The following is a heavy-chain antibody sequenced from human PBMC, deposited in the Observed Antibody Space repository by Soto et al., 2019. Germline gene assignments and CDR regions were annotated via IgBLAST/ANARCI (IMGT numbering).Heavy chain of an antibody. V-gene: IGHV3-53*01. CDR1: GLTISGKKY. CDR3: ATWHEREHAFDV. Sequence: DVQLVESGGGLIQPGESLRLSCAAFGLTISGKKYVAWVRQAPGKGREWVSALYDVDGSFYADSVTGRFTTSSDSSNTTVYLQMNDLRPDDTAVYYCATWHEREHAFDVWGQGTTVTISS. J-gene: IGHJ3*01. D-gene: IGHD1-1*01. CDR2: LYDVDGS.